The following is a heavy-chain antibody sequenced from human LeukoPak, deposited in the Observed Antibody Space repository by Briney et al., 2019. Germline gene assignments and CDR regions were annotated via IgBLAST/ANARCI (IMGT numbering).Heavy chain of an antibody. V-gene: IGHV4-59*12. Sequence: SETLSLTCTVTGGSISNYHWSWIRQPPGKGLEWIGYIYYSGSTNYNPSLKSRLTMSVDTPKNQFSLKLSSVTAADTAVYYCASEYYYGSGSYFRPYYFDYWGQGTLVTVSS. J-gene: IGHJ4*02. CDR3: ASEYYYGSGSYFRPYYFDY. D-gene: IGHD3-10*01. CDR1: GGSISNYH. CDR2: IYYSGST.